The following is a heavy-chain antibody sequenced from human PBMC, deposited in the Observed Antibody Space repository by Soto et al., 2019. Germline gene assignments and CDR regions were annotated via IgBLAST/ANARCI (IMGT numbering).Heavy chain of an antibody. V-gene: IGHV4-59*01. CDR3: ARASYCGANCYYYFDY. Sequence: PSETLSLTCTVSGGSISSYYWSWIRQPPGKGLEWIGYVHYSGSTSYNPPLKSRVTISADTSKNQLSLKLSSVTTADTAVYFCARASYCGANCYYYFDYWGQGILVTVSS. CDR1: GGSISSYY. J-gene: IGHJ4*02. CDR2: VHYSGST. D-gene: IGHD2-21*01.